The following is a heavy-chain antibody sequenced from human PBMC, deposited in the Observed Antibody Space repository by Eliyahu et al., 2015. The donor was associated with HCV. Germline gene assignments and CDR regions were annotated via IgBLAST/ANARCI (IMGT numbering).Heavy chain of an antibody. D-gene: IGHD5-24*01. Sequence: EVQLXESGGGLVQPGGSLRLSCXASGFPFSXYWIHWVRQAPGKGLVWVSRINGDGXSTNYAXFVKGRFXISRDNAKNTLYLQMNSLRADDTAVYYCARDEDGRWLQLEYWGQGTLVTVSS. CDR1: GFPFSXYW. J-gene: IGHJ4*02. CDR3: ARDEDGRWLQLEY. V-gene: IGHV3-74*01. CDR2: INGDGXST.